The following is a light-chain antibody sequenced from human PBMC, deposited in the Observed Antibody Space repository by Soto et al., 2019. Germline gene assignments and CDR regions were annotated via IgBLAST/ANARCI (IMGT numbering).Light chain of an antibody. J-gene: IGKJ1*01. CDR2: DAP. V-gene: IGKV1-5*01. CDR1: QSISSW. Sequence: DIQMTQSPSTLSASVGDRVTITCRASQSISSWLAWYQQKPGKAPKLLIYDAPSLESGVPSRFSGSGSGTEITLTISSLQPDDFATYYCQQYNSYRTFGQGTKVDIK. CDR3: QQYNSYRT.